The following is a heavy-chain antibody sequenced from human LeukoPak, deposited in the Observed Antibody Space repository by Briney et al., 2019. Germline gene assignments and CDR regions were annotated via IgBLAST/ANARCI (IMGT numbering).Heavy chain of an antibody. V-gene: IGHV4-59*08. CDR1: GGAISSDY. Sequence: SETLSLTCTVSGGAISSDYWRWIRQPPGKGLEGIGYIYYSSSTNYNPSLKSRVTISLDTSKNQFSLNLRSVTAADTAFYYCARRDTWNHWRFYPWGPGTPVSVSS. CDR2: IYYSSST. J-gene: IGHJ5*02. CDR3: ARRDTWNHWRFYP. D-gene: IGHD1-20*01.